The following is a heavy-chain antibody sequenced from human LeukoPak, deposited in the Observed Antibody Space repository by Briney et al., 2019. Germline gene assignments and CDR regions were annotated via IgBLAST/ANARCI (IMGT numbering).Heavy chain of an antibody. CDR2: IRSKAYGGTT. V-gene: IGHV3-49*04. Sequence: PGRSLRLSCTASGFTFGNHAISWVRQAPGKGLEWVGFIRSKAYGGTTEYAASVKGRFTISRDDSKSIAYLQMDSLKTEDTALYYCTRDFRFSFDYWGQGTLVTVSS. J-gene: IGHJ4*02. CDR3: TRDFRFSFDY. CDR1: GFTFGNHA. D-gene: IGHD3-3*01.